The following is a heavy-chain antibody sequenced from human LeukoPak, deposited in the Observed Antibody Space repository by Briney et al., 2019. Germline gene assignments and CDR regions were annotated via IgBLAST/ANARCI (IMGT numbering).Heavy chain of an antibody. V-gene: IGHV3-74*01. CDR2: ISPTGSTT. J-gene: IGHJ4*02. D-gene: IGHD1-26*01. Sequence: GGSLRLSCIASRFSFSGHWMHWARQLPGKGLVWVSRISPTGSTTSYADSVKGRFTVSRDNAKNTLYLQVNSLRDEDTALYYCAKDQRWESPHYLDSWGQGTLVTVSS. CDR3: AKDQRWESPHYLDS. CDR1: RFSFSGHW.